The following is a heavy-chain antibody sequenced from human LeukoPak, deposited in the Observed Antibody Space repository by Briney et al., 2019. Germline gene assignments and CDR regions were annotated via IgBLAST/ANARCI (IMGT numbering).Heavy chain of an antibody. V-gene: IGHV3-21*01. D-gene: IGHD3-10*01. J-gene: IGHJ4*02. Sequence: GGSLRLSCAASGFTFSSYSMNWVRQAPGKGLEWVSSIGSSSSYIYYADSVKGRFTISRDNAKNSLYLQMNSLRAEDTAVYYCSRESGGYFDYWGQGTLVTVSS. CDR2: IGSSSSYI. CDR3: SRESGGYFDY. CDR1: GFTFSSYS.